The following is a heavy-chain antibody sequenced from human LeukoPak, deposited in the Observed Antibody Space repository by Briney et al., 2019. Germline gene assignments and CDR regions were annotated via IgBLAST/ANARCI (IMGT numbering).Heavy chain of an antibody. D-gene: IGHD3-22*01. J-gene: IGHJ4*02. Sequence: GGSLRLSCAASGFTFSTYVMSWVRQAPGKGLEWVSTISGIGVGTYYADSVKGRFTISRDNSKNTLYLQMSSLRAEDTAVYYCAKPDYYDNSGYLFDYWGQGTQVIVSS. CDR1: GFTFSTYV. CDR2: ISGIGVGT. V-gene: IGHV3-23*01. CDR3: AKPDYYDNSGYLFDY.